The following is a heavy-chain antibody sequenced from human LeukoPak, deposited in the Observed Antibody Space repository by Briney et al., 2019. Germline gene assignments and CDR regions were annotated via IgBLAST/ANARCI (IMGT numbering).Heavy chain of an antibody. Sequence: SEPLSLPCPVSGGSISNYYWSWIRQPAGEGLQWIGRIYTSGSTNYNPSLSGRVTMSIDTSKNQTSLKLNSVTAADTAVYYCARCWGGEYFFDYWGQGTLVTVSS. J-gene: IGHJ4*02. V-gene: IGHV4-4*07. CDR3: ARCWGGEYFFDY. CDR2: IYTSGST. D-gene: IGHD2-21*01. CDR1: GGSISNYY.